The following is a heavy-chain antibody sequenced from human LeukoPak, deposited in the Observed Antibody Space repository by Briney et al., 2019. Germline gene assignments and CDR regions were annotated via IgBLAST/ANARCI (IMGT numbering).Heavy chain of an antibody. CDR3: ARGYEFNNWFDP. V-gene: IGHV1-3*03. Sequence: ASVKVSCKASGYTFTSYTIHWVRQVPGQRLEWMGWINAGNGNTKYSQEFQGRVTITRDTSASTAYMELSSLRSEDMAVYYCARGYEFNNWFDPWGQGTLVTVSS. CDR1: GYTFTSYT. D-gene: IGHD5-12*01. CDR2: INAGNGNT. J-gene: IGHJ5*02.